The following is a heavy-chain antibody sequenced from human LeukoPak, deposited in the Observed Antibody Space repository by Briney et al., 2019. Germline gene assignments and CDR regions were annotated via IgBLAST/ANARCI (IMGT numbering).Heavy chain of an antibody. CDR3: ARDRYSSSSGWGRVDY. J-gene: IGHJ4*02. V-gene: IGHV3-30*03. D-gene: IGHD6-6*01. Sequence: GGSLRLSCAASGFTFSSYGMHWVRQAPGKGLEWVAVISYDGSNKYYADSVKGRFTISRDNSKNTLYLQMNSLRAEDTAVYYCARDRYSSSSGWGRVDYWGQGTLVTVSS. CDR1: GFTFSSYG. CDR2: ISYDGSNK.